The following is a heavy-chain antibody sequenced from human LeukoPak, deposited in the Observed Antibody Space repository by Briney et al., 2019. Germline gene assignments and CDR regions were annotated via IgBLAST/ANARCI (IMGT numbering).Heavy chain of an antibody. CDR2: VIPIFGTP. CDR1: GGTFSSYA. V-gene: IGHV1-69*05. Sequence: GASVKVSCKASGGTFSSYAIAWVRQAPGQGLEWMGGVIPIFGTPNYAQKFQGRVTITTDESTSTAYMELSSLRSEDTAVYYCARHRYSSSRVNFDYWGQGTLVTVSS. D-gene: IGHD6-6*01. J-gene: IGHJ4*02. CDR3: ARHRYSSSRVNFDY.